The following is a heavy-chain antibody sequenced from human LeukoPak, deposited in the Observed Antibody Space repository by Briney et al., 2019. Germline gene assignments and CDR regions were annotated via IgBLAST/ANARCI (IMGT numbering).Heavy chain of an antibody. CDR2: FDPEDGET. CDR3: ATDAEYSGYDYYFYY. Sequence: ASVKVSCKVSGYTLTELSMHWVRQAPGKGLEGMGGFDPEDGETIYAQKFQGRVTMTEDTSTDTAYMELSSLRSEDTAVYYCATDAEYSGYDYYFYYWGQGTLVTVSS. V-gene: IGHV1-24*01. CDR1: GYTLTELS. J-gene: IGHJ4*02. D-gene: IGHD5-12*01.